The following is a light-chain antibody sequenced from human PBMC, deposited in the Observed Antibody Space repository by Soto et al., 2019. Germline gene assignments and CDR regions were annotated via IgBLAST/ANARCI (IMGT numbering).Light chain of an antibody. CDR2: GAS. Sequence: EVVLTQSPGTLSLSPGERATLSCRASQSVAANYLAWYQQKRGQAPRLLIYGASRMATGIPDRFSGSGSGTDFTLTISRLEPEDFSLYYCHQYGTAPLTFGPGTKVDIK. J-gene: IGKJ3*01. CDR3: HQYGTAPLT. V-gene: IGKV3-20*01. CDR1: QSVAANY.